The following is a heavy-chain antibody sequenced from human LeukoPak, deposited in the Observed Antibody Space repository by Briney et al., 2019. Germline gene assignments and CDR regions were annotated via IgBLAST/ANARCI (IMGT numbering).Heavy chain of an antibody. D-gene: IGHD1-1*01. Sequence: GGSLGLSCAASGFTFSSYWMSWVRQAPGKGLEWVANIKQDGSEKYYVDSVKGRFTISRDNAKNSLYLQMNSLRAEDTAVYYCARVVGNWNLPNWFDPWGQGTPVTCSS. CDR2: IKQDGSEK. CDR3: ARVVGNWNLPNWFDP. CDR1: GFTFSSYW. V-gene: IGHV3-7*01. J-gene: IGHJ5*02.